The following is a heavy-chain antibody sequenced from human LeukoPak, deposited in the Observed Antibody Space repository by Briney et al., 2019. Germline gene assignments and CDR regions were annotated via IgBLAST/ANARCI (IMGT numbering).Heavy chain of an antibody. CDR2: IRSKANSYAT. V-gene: IGHV3-73*01. D-gene: IGHD1-14*01. J-gene: IGHJ6*02. CDR3: TRPDRGDGMDV. Sequence: PGGSLRLSCAASGFTFSGSAMHWVRQASGKGLEWVGRIRSKANSYATAYAASVKGRFTISRDDSKNTAYLQMNSLKTEDTAVYYCTRPDRGDGMDVWGQGTTVTVSS. CDR1: GFTFSGSA.